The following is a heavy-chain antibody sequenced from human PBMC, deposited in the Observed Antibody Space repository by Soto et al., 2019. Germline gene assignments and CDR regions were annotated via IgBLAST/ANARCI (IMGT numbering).Heavy chain of an antibody. CDR2: ISASGGST. Sequence: EVQLLDSGGGLVQPGGSLRLSCAASGFTFSNYVMNWVSQAPGKGLDWVSAISASGGSTYYADSVKGRFTISRDNSKNTLYLQMSSLRAEDTAVYYCAKGPLGSGYDLDSWCQGTLVTVSS. CDR1: GFTFSNYV. CDR3: AKGPLGSGYDLDS. V-gene: IGHV3-23*01. J-gene: IGHJ4*02. D-gene: IGHD5-12*01.